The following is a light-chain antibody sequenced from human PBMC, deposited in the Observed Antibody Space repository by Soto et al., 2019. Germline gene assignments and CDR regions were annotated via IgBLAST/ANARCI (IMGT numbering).Light chain of an antibody. V-gene: IGLV2-14*01. CDR1: SSDVGGYNY. Sequence: QSVLTQPASVSGSPGQSITISCTGTSSDVGGYNYVSWYQQHPGKAPKLMIYEVSNRPSGVSNRFSGSKSGNTASLTISGLQVEDEADYYCRSYTSSSPRVFGGGTKLTVL. J-gene: IGLJ3*02. CDR2: EVS. CDR3: RSYTSSSPRV.